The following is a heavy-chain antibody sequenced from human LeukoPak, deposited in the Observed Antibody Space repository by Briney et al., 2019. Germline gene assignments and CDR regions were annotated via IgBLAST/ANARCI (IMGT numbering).Heavy chain of an antibody. D-gene: IGHD4-17*01. CDR2: IYYSGST. V-gene: IGHV4-59*01. Sequence: SETLSLTCTVSGGSISSYYWSWIRQPPGKGLEWIGYIYYSGSTNYNPSLKSRDTISVDTSKNQFSLKLSSVTAADTAVYYCARGLTFYGDYADAFDIWGQGTMVTVSS. CDR3: ARGLTFYGDYADAFDI. J-gene: IGHJ3*02. CDR1: GGSISSYY.